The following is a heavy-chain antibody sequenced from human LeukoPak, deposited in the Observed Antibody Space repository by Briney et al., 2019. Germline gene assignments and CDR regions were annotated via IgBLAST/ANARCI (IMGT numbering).Heavy chain of an antibody. CDR3: AREYDFWSGYFDY. CDR1: GGSFSGYY. V-gene: IGHV4-34*01. D-gene: IGHD3-3*01. Sequence: SETLSLTCAVYGGSFSGYYWSWIRQPPGKGLEWIGEINHSGTTNYNPSLKSRVTMSVDTSKNQFSLKLSSVTAADTAVYYCAREYDFWSGYFDYWGQGTLVTVSS. J-gene: IGHJ4*02. CDR2: INHSGTT.